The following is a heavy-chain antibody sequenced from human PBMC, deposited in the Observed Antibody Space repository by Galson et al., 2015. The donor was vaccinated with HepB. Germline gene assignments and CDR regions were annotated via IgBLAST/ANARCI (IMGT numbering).Heavy chain of an antibody. D-gene: IGHD3-3*01. Sequence: SLRLSCAASGFTFSSYSMNWVRQAPGKGLEWVSSISSSSSYIYYADSVKGRFTISRDNAKNSLYLQMNSLRAEDTAVYYCARDLHAIFVTTYGMDVWGQGTTVTVSS. V-gene: IGHV3-21*01. CDR1: GFTFSSYS. J-gene: IGHJ6*02. CDR3: ARDLHAIFVTTYGMDV. CDR2: ISSSSSYI.